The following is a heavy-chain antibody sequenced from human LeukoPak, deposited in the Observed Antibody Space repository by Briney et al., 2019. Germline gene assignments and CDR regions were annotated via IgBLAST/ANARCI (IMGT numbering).Heavy chain of an antibody. CDR3: ARGAPGRYCSGGSCYFDY. CDR1: GGSFSGYY. J-gene: IGHJ4*02. V-gene: IGHV4-34*01. Sequence: SETLSLTCAVYGGSFSGYYWSWIRQPPGKGVEGIGEINNRGSTNYNPSLKSRVTISVDTSTNQFSLKLSSVTAADTAVYYCARGAPGRYCSGGSCYFDYWGQGTLVTVSS. D-gene: IGHD2-15*01. CDR2: INNRGST.